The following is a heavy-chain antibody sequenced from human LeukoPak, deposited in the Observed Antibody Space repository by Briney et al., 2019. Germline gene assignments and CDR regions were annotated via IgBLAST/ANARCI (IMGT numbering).Heavy chain of an antibody. D-gene: IGHD3-3*01. J-gene: IGHJ3*02. Sequence: EASVKVSCKASGYTFTGYYIHWVRQAPGQWLEWMGWINPNSGGTNYAQKFQGRVTMTRDTSISTAYMELSRLRSDDTAMYYCASEITIFGEVSTFDIWGQGTMVTVSS. CDR3: ASEITIFGEVSTFDI. V-gene: IGHV1-2*02. CDR1: GYTFTGYY. CDR2: INPNSGGT.